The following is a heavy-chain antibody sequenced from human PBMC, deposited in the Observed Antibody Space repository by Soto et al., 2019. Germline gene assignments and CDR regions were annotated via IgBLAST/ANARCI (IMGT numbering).Heavy chain of an antibody. D-gene: IGHD2-15*01. Sequence: SETLSLTCTVSGGSISHYYWTWIRQPPGKEPEWIAYIYYTGSTSYNPSLKSRVTISLDTSKNQFSLNLSSVTAADTAVYYCARHHRYCTGGSCYAIDSWGQGTLVTVSS. J-gene: IGHJ4*02. CDR3: ARHHRYCTGGSCYAIDS. CDR2: IYYTGST. CDR1: GGSISHYY. V-gene: IGHV4-59*08.